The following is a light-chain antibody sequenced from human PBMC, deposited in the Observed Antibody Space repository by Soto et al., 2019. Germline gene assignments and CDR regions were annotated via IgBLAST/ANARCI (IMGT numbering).Light chain of an antibody. Sequence: QSVLTQPPSASGSPGQSVTISCTGTSSDVGGYNYVSWYQQHPGKAPKFMIYEVSKRPSGVPDRFSGPKSGNTASLTVSGLQADDEADYYCSSYAGSNNPVIFGGGTQLTVL. J-gene: IGLJ2*01. CDR1: SSDVGGYNY. CDR2: EVS. V-gene: IGLV2-8*01. CDR3: SSYAGSNNPVI.